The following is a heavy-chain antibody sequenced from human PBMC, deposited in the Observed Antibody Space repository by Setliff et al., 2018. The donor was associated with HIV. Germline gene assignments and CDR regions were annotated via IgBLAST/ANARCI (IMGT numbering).Heavy chain of an antibody. CDR1: GGAITSGDFY. Sequence: LSLTCTVAGGAITSGDFYWSWIRQSAGKRLEWIGHIDSSGATNHNPSLKSRVTISVDTSMNQFSLRLTSVTAADTAAYFCARDVMEWFGSYFDRWGQGTLVTVSS. D-gene: IGHD3-3*01. CDR3: ARDVMEWFGSYFDR. V-gene: IGHV4-61*09. J-gene: IGHJ4*02. CDR2: IDSSGAT.